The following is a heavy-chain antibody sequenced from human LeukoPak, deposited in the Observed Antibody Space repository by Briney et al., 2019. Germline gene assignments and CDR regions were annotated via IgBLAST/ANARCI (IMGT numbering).Heavy chain of an antibody. CDR2: ISSSGSTI. CDR3: ARKTKDIVATMYYYYYYMDV. J-gene: IGHJ6*03. V-gene: IGHV3-48*03. CDR1: GFTFSSYE. Sequence: PGGSLRLSCAASGFTFSSYEMNWVRQAPGKGLEWVSYISSSGSTIYYADSVKGRFTISRDNAKNSLYLQMNSLRAEDTAVYYCARKTKDIVATMYYYYYYMDVWGKGTTVTVSS. D-gene: IGHD5-12*01.